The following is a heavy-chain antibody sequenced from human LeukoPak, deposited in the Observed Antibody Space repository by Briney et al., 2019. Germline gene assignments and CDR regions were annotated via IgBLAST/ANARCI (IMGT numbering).Heavy chain of an antibody. D-gene: IGHD3-16*01. Sequence: PGGSLRLSCAASGFTFSSHWMHWVRQAPGKGLVWVSFINNDGRVTRYADSVKGRFTISRDNANNTPYLQMNRLRAEDTAMYYCARGGQGAVDYWGPGTLVTVSS. CDR3: ARGGQGAVDY. CDR2: INNDGRVT. CDR1: GFTFSSHW. J-gene: IGHJ4*02. V-gene: IGHV3-74*01.